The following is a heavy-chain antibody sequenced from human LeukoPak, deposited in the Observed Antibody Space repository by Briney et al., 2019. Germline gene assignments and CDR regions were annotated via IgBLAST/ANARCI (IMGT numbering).Heavy chain of an antibody. CDR1: GITVSSNY. Sequence: SGGSLRLSCAASGITVSSNYMSWVSQAPGKGLEWVSFLYSDGSTYYADSVKGRFTISRHNSKNTLYLQMNSLRAEDTAMYYCARANWYFDLWGRGTLVSVSS. V-gene: IGHV3-53*04. CDR3: ARANWYFDL. J-gene: IGHJ2*01. CDR2: LYSDGST.